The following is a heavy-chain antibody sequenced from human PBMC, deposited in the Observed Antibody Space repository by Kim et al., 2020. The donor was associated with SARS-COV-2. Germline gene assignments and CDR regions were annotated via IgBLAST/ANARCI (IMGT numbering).Heavy chain of an antibody. J-gene: IGHJ4*02. CDR2: GGT. D-gene: IGHD1-26*01. CDR3: AREGSRIDY. V-gene: IGHV1-2*02. Sequence: GGTNYAQKFQGRVTMTRDTSISTAYMELSRLRSDDTAVYYCAREGSRIDYWGQGTLVTVSS.